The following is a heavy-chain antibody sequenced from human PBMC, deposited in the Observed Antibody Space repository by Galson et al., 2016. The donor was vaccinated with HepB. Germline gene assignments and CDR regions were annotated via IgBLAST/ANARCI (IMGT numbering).Heavy chain of an antibody. V-gene: IGHV3-23*01. CDR2: ITGSGGWI. CDR1: GFTFSNYG. CDR3: VRDLSSGYVFDF. Sequence: SLRLSCAASGFTFSNYGMHWVRQAPGKGLEWVSTITGSGGWIKYADSVKGRLITSRDNSKNTLYLQLNSLRAEDTAVYYCVRDLSSGYVFDFWGQGTLVTVSS. J-gene: IGHJ4*02. D-gene: IGHD3-10*01.